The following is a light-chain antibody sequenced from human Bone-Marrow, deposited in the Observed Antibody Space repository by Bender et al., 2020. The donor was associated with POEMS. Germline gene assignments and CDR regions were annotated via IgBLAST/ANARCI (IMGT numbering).Light chain of an antibody. Sequence: QSALTQPASVSGSPGQSITISCTGTSSDVGSYNLVSWFQQHPGKAPKVMISEVTKRPSGVPDRFSGSKSGNTASLTVSGLQAEDEATYFCSTYFTSDNPVVFGGGTKVTVL. J-gene: IGLJ2*01. CDR1: SSDVGSYNL. CDR2: EVT. CDR3: STYFTSDNPVV. V-gene: IGLV2-14*02.